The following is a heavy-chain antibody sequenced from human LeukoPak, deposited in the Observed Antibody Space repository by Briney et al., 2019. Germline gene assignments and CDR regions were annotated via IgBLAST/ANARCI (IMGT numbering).Heavy chain of an antibody. J-gene: IGHJ3*02. CDR3: ARKSEDRWELLGTSDAFDI. CDR2: ISAYNGNT. CDR1: GYTFTSYG. V-gene: IGHV1-18*01. D-gene: IGHD1-26*01. Sequence: ASVKVSCKASGYTFTSYGISWVRRAPGQGLEWMGWISAYNGNTNYAQKLQGRVTMTTDTSTSTAYMELRSLRSDDTAVYYCARKSEDRWELLGTSDAFDIWGQGTMVTVSS.